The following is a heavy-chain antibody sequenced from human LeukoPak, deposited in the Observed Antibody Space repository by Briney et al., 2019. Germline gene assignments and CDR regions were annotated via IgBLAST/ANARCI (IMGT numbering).Heavy chain of an antibody. CDR2: ISYSGST. D-gene: IGHD5-12*01. CDR1: GGSITSYY. V-gene: IGHV4-59*08. Sequence: SETLSLTCTVSGGSITSYYWSWIRQPPGKGLEWIGYISYSGSTNYNPSLKSRVTISVDTSKNQFSLRLSSVTAADTAVYYCARRDGYSGTDNWFDPWGQGTLVTVSS. CDR3: ARRDGYSGTDNWFDP. J-gene: IGHJ5*02.